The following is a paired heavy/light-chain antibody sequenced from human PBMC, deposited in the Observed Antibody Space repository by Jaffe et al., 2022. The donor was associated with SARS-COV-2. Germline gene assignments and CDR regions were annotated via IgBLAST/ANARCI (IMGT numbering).Heavy chain of an antibody. CDR2: VYNSGTT. J-gene: IGHJ6*02. CDR3: ARPLGGSDYYGLDV. Sequence: QVQLQESGPGLVKPSETLSLTCTVSGGSISSFYWTWIRQPPGKGLEWIGYVYNSGTTKYNPSLRSRVTISVDTSKNQFSLKLSSVTAADTALYYCARPLGGSDYYGLDVWGPGTTVTVSS. D-gene: IGHD2-15*01. CDR1: GGSISSFY. V-gene: IGHV4-59*08.
Light chain of an antibody. Sequence: SYELTQPPSVSVSPGQTARITCSGDALPNQYAYWYQQKPGQTPVLVIFKDRERPSALPERFFGSSSGTTVTLTITGVQAEDEAVYYCQSADSSGTYWVFGGGTKLSV. V-gene: IGLV3-25*03. CDR2: KDR. CDR1: ALPNQY. J-gene: IGLJ3*02. CDR3: QSADSSGTYWV.